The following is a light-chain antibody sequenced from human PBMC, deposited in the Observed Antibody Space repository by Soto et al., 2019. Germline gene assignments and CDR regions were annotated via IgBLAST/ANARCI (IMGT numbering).Light chain of an antibody. CDR2: DAS. CDR1: QSVSSSS. CDR3: QQYGGSPRT. Sequence: EIVLTQSPRTLSLSPGASATLSCRASQSVSSSSLAWYQQKRGQAPRLLIHDASSRATGIPDRFSGSGSGTDFTLTISRLEPEDFAVYYCQQYGGSPRTFGQGTKVDIK. J-gene: IGKJ1*01. V-gene: IGKV3-20*01.